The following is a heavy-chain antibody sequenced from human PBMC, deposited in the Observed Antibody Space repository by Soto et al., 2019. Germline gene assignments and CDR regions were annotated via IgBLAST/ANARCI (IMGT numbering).Heavy chain of an antibody. CDR1: GFTFSSYG. V-gene: IGHV3-33*01. CDR2: IWYDGSNK. CDR3: ARGKGKSIAALDY. J-gene: IGHJ4*02. Sequence: GGSLRLSCAASGFTFSSYGMHWVRQAPGKGLEWVAVIWYDGSNKYYADSVKGRFTISRDNSKNTLYLQMNSLRAEDTAVYYCARGKGKSIAALDYWGQGTLVTVSS. D-gene: IGHD6-6*01.